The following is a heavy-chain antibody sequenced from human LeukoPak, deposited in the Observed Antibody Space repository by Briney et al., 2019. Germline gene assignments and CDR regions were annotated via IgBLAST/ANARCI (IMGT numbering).Heavy chain of an antibody. CDR1: GVSISSYY. J-gene: IGHJ5*02. D-gene: IGHD2-21*01. CDR2: VYYNGTT. CDR3: ARGDWWFDP. Sequence: SETLFLTCTVSGVSISSYYWSWIRHPPGKGLEWIGYVYYNGTTNHSPSLKSRVTMSVDTPKNQFSLNLKSITAADTAVYYCARGDWWFDPWGRGTLVTVSS. V-gene: IGHV4-59*01.